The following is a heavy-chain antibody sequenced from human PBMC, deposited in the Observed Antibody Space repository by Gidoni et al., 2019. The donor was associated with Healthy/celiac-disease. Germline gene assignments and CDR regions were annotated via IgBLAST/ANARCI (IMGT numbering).Heavy chain of an antibody. CDR3: AKGGAYQPLHFDY. Sequence: EVQLLESGGGLVQPGGSLRLSCAASGFTFSGYVMSLVRQAPGKGREWVSAISGRGGSTYYADSVKGRFTISRDNSKNTLYLQMNSLRAEDTAVYYCAKGGAYQPLHFDYWGQGTLVTVSS. V-gene: IGHV3-23*01. J-gene: IGHJ4*02. CDR2: ISGRGGST. CDR1: GFTFSGYV. D-gene: IGHD2-2*01.